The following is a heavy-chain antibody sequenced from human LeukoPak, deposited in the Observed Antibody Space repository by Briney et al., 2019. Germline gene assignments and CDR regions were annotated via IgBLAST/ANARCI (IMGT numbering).Heavy chain of an antibody. D-gene: IGHD3-10*01. CDR1: GGSFSGYY. CDR2: INHSGST. CDR3: ARTYYYGSGRSLYNWFDP. Sequence: SETLSLTCAVYGGSFSGYYWSWIRQPPGKGLEWIGEINHSGSTNYNPSLMSRVTISVDTSKNQFSLKLSSVTAADTAVYYCARTYYYGSGRSLYNWFDPWGQGTLVTVSS. V-gene: IGHV4-34*01. J-gene: IGHJ5*02.